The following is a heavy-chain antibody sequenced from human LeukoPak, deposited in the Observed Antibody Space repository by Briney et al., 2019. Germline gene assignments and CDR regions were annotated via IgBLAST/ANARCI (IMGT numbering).Heavy chain of an antibody. V-gene: IGHV4-39*02. CDR1: GDSSSRITYY. J-gene: IGHJ4*02. Sequence: SETLSLTCTISGDSSSRITYYWAWIRQPPGKGQEWIGSVYYGRSPYYNPSLESRATISVDTSKNHFSLKMSSVTAADTAVYYCARSSGTGTFSYWGQGTLVTVSS. CDR3: ARSSGTGTFSY. CDR2: VYYGRSP. D-gene: IGHD6-25*01.